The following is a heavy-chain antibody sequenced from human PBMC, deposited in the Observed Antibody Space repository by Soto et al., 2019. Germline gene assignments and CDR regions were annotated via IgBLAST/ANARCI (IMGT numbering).Heavy chain of an antibody. CDR3: ARDSGSYDSSGYYDHCFDY. J-gene: IGHJ4*02. Sequence: GESLKISCAASGFTFSSYAMHWVRQAPGKGLEWVAVISYDGSNKYYADSVKGRFTISRDNSKNTLYLQMNSLRAEDTAVYYCARDSGSYDSSGYYDHCFDYWGQGTLVTVSS. CDR1: GFTFSSYA. V-gene: IGHV3-30-3*01. CDR2: ISYDGSNK. D-gene: IGHD3-22*01.